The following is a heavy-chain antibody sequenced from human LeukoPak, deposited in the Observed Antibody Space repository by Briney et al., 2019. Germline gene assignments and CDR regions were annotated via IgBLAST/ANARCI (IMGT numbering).Heavy chain of an antibody. Sequence: NASETLSLTCTVSGGSISSYYWSWIRQPPGKGLEWIGYIYYSGSTNYNPSLKSRVTISVGTSKNQFSLKLSSVTAADTAVYYCARGTYYYDSSGYYYIDYWGQGTLVTVSS. J-gene: IGHJ4*02. D-gene: IGHD3-22*01. V-gene: IGHV4-59*01. CDR2: IYYSGST. CDR3: ARGTYYYDSSGYYYIDY. CDR1: GGSISSYY.